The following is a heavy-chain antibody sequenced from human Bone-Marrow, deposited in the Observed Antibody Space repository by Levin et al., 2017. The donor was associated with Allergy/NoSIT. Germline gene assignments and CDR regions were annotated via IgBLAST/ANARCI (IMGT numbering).Heavy chain of an antibody. Sequence: GGSLRLSCAASGFTFSSYGMHWVRQAPGKGLEWVAVIWYDGSNKYYADSVKGRFTISRDNSKNTLYLQMNSLRAEDTAVYYCAVISRPMIVVPEALDAFDIWGQGTMVTVSS. CDR3: AVISRPMIVVPEALDAFDI. J-gene: IGHJ3*02. CDR2: IWYDGSNK. V-gene: IGHV3-33*01. D-gene: IGHD3-22*01. CDR1: GFTFSSYG.